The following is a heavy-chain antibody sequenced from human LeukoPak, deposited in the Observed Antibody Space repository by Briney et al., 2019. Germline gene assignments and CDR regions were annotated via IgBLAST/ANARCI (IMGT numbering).Heavy chain of an antibody. CDR3: ARDVGSWTTYYYDSSGYSA. CDR1: GGSISSSNW. CDR2: IYHSGST. Sequence: SETLSLTCAVSGGSISSSNWWSWVRQPPGKGLEWIGEIYHSGSTNYNPSLKSRVTISVDKSKNQFSLKLSSVTAADTAVYYCARDVGSWTTYYYDSSGYSAWGQGTLVTVSS. J-gene: IGHJ5*02. D-gene: IGHD3-22*01. V-gene: IGHV4-4*02.